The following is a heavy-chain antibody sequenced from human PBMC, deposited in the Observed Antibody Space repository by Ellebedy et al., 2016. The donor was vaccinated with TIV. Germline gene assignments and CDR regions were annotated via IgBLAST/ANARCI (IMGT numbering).Heavy chain of an antibody. D-gene: IGHD3-22*01. CDR2: MYYSGTT. Sequence: MPSETLSLTCTVSGGSITSSYWSWVRQSPGKGLEWLGYMYYSGTTKYSPALGSRITMPWDASRNQFSLRLTSVTAADTGLYYCVRGPFYDSSRLLEFGMDVWGQGITVTVSS. CDR1: GGSITSSY. CDR3: VRGPFYDSSRLLEFGMDV. J-gene: IGHJ6*02. V-gene: IGHV4-59*01.